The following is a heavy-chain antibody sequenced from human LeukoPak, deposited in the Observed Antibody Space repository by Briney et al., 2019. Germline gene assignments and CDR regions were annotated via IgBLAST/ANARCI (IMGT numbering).Heavy chain of an antibody. Sequence: SETLSLTCSVSGGSISSYYWSWVRQPAGKGLEWIGRIYSSGNTNYNPSLKSRVTMSVDTSRNQFSLKLSSVTAADTAVYYCARESVGYCSGGSCPYYFDYWGQGTLVTVSS. CDR1: GGSISSYY. CDR2: IYSSGNT. D-gene: IGHD2-15*01. J-gene: IGHJ4*02. V-gene: IGHV4-4*07. CDR3: ARESVGYCSGGSCPYYFDY.